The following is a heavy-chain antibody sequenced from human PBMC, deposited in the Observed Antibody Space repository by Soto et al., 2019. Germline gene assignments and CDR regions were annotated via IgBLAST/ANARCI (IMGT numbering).Heavy chain of an antibody. Sequence: ASVKVSCKASGGTFSSYAISWVRQAPGQGLEWIGGIIPIFGTANYAQKFQGRVTITADESTSTAYMELSSLRSEDTAVYYCAREVDDYGGNYYYYMDVWGKGTTVTVSS. CDR2: IIPIFGTA. CDR1: GGTFSSYA. V-gene: IGHV1-69*13. D-gene: IGHD4-17*01. J-gene: IGHJ6*03. CDR3: AREVDDYGGNYYYYMDV.